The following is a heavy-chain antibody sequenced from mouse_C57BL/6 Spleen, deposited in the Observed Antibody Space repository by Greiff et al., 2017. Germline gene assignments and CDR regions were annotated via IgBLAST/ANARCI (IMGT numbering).Heavy chain of an antibody. CDR1: GYTFTTYP. J-gene: IGHJ3*01. V-gene: IGHV1-47*01. D-gene: IGHD2-12*01. CDR2: FHPYNDDT. Sequence: VQLQQSGAELVKPGASVKMSCKASGYTFTTYPIEWMKQNHGKSLEWIGHFHPYNDDTKYNEKFKGKATLTIEKSSRTVYLERSRLTADDAAVCYCARALYQPGGFAYWGQGTLVTVSA. CDR3: ARALYQPGGFAY.